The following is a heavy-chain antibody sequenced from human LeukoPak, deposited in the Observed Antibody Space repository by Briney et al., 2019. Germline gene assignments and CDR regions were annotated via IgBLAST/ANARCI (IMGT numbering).Heavy chain of an antibody. J-gene: IGHJ4*02. Sequence: PSETLSLTCTVSGGSISSSSYYWSWVRQPAGKGLEWNGRIYASGSTNYNPSLKSRVTISLDTSKNQLSLKLASVTAADTAVYYCAGAPAGSLNWLSPLDYWGQGTLVTVSS. CDR1: GGSISSSSYY. CDR2: IYASGST. D-gene: IGHD2-2*01. V-gene: IGHV4-61*02. CDR3: AGAPAGSLNWLSPLDY.